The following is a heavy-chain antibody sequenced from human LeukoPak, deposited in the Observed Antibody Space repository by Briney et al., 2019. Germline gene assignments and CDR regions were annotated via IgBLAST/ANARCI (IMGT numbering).Heavy chain of an antibody. Sequence: PGGSLRLSCAASGFTFNNAWMSWVRQAPGKGLEWVANIKQDGSEEYYVDSMKGRFTISRDNAKHVLYLQINSLRVGDTAVYYCAGGARGYNWYFDLWGRGTLVTVSP. D-gene: IGHD3-16*01. V-gene: IGHV3-7*01. CDR1: GFTFNNAW. J-gene: IGHJ2*01. CDR3: AGGARGYNWYFDL. CDR2: IKQDGSEE.